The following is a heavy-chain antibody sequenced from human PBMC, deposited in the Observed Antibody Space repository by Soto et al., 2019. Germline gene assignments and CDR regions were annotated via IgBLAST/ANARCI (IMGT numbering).Heavy chain of an antibody. CDR2: IYDSGST. Sequence: QLQLRESGPGLVKPSETLSPTCTVSGGSISGGVGGLYYWSWIRQPPGKGLEWIGYIYDSGSTYYNPSLKSRVTVSGDTSNNQFSLRLSSVTAADTAVYYCAREVIPLTTDWYFDLWGRGTLVTVSS. CDR1: GGSISGGVGGLYY. V-gene: IGHV4-30-4*01. D-gene: IGHD4-17*01. CDR3: AREVIPLTTDWYFDL. J-gene: IGHJ2*01.